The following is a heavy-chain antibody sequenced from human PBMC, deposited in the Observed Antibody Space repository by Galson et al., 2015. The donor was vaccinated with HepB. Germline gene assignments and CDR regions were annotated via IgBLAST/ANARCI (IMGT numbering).Heavy chain of an antibody. V-gene: IGHV1-18*04. J-gene: IGHJ3*02. CDR3: ARILRRYYYGSGSPADAFDI. Sequence: SVKVSCKASGYTFTSYGISWVRQAPGQGLEWMGWISAYNGNTNYAQKLQGRVTMTTDTSTSTAYMELRSLRSDDTAVYYCARILRRYYYGSGSPADAFDIWGQGTMVTVSS. CDR1: GYTFTSYG. D-gene: IGHD3-10*01. CDR2: ISAYNGNT.